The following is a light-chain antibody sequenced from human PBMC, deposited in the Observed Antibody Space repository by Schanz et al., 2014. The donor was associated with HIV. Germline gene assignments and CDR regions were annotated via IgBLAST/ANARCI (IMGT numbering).Light chain of an antibody. J-gene: IGLJ3*02. CDR3: TSYTSTNTWV. V-gene: IGLV2-8*01. Sequence: QSALTQPPSASGSPGQSVTISCTGTGTDVGGYNYVSWYQHHPGEAPKLIIYEVTKRPSGVPDRFSGSKSGRTASLTVSGLQAEDEADYYCTSYTSTNTWVFGGGTKLTVL. CDR2: EVT. CDR1: GTDVGGYNY.